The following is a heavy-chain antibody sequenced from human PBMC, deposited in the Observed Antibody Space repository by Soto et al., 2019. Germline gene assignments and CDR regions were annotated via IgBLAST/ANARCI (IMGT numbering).Heavy chain of an antibody. CDR3: ARDWDDAFDI. V-gene: IGHV3-30*04. J-gene: IGHJ3*02. D-gene: IGHD1-26*01. Sequence: GGSLSLSCAASGFTFSSYAMHWVRQAPGKGLEWVAVISYDGSNKYYADSVKGRFTISRDNSKNTLYLQMNSLRAEDTAVYYCARDWDDAFDIWGQGTMVTVSS. CDR2: ISYDGSNK. CDR1: GFTFSSYA.